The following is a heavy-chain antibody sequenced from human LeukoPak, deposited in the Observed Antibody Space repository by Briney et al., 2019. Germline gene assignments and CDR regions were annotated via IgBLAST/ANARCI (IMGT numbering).Heavy chain of an antibody. CDR3: ARDRYDSSGYYYVPGYYYYYMDV. D-gene: IGHD3-22*01. CDR1: GGSISSYY. J-gene: IGHJ6*03. CDR2: IYYSGST. V-gene: IGHV4-59*01. Sequence: PSETLSLTCTVSGGSISSYYWSWIRQPPGKGLEWIGYIYYSGSTNYNPSLKSRVTISVDTSKNQFSLKLSSMTAADTAVYYCARDRYDSSGYYYVPGYYYYYMDVWGKGTTVTVSS.